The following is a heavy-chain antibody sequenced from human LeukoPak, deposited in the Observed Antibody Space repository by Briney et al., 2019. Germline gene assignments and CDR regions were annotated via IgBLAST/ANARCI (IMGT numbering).Heavy chain of an antibody. D-gene: IGHD4-23*01. CDR3: ARQAGGNSGPFDY. J-gene: IGHJ4*02. CDR2: IYNSGST. CDR1: GGSISSINSNY. Sequence: AWETLSLTCTVSGGSISSINSNYCSWIRQPPGNGLEWIGYIYNSGSTNYNPSLKSRVTISVDTSKNQFSLKLSSVTAADTAEYYCARQAGGNSGPFDYWGQRTAVTVSS. V-gene: IGHV4-59*08.